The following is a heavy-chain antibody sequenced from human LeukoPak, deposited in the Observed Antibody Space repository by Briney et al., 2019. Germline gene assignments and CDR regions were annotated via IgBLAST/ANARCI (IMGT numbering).Heavy chain of an antibody. CDR3: AREGAPGAFDI. Sequence: GGSLRLSCAASGFTFSSYDMHWVRQATGKGLEWVSAIGTAGDTYYPGSVKGRFTISRENAKNSLYLQMNSLRARDTAVYYCAREGAPGAFDIWGQGTMVTVSS. CDR1: GFTFSSYD. CDR2: IGTAGDT. D-gene: IGHD1-26*01. J-gene: IGHJ3*02. V-gene: IGHV3-13*01.